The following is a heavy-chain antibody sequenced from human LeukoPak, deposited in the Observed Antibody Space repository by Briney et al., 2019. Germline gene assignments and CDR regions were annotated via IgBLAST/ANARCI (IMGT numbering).Heavy chain of an antibody. CDR3: ARDATTEPGTVYMDV. CDR2: ISTSGSII. Sequence: GGSLRLSCAASGFTFSRYDMHWVRQAPGKGLEWILHISTSGSIIHYADSVKGRFTISRDNAKNSLYLQMNSLRAEDTALYFCARDATTEPGTVYMDVWGKGTTVTISS. D-gene: IGHD6-13*01. CDR1: GFTFSRYD. J-gene: IGHJ6*03. V-gene: IGHV3-48*03.